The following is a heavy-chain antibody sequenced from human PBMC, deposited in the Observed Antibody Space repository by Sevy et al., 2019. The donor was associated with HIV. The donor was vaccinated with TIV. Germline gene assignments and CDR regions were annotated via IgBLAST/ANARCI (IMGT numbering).Heavy chain of an antibody. Sequence: GGSLRLSCVASGFTFSSYAMSWVRQAPGKGLEWVSAMSGSGAIVYYADSVKGRFTISRDNPKNTLYLQMSSLRAEDTALYYCAKSLVVFDGFDIWGQGTWVTVSS. J-gene: IGHJ3*02. V-gene: IGHV3-23*01. CDR2: MSGSGAIV. CDR1: GFTFSSYA. D-gene: IGHD2-8*02. CDR3: AKSLVVFDGFDI.